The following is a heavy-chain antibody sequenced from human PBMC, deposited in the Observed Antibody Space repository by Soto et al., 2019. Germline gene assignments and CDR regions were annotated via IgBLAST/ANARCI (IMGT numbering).Heavy chain of an antibody. V-gene: IGHV1-24*01. CDR2: FAPEDGET. CDR1: GHTLTELS. CDR3: AAGGTRWLHSPFDY. Sequence: QVQLVQSGAEVKKPGASVKVSCKVSGHTLTELSMHWARQAPGKGLEWMGGFAPEDGETISAQKFQGRVTMTEDTSTDSTFLELSSLRSEDTAVYYCAAGGTRWLHSPFDYWGQGTLVTISS. J-gene: IGHJ4*02. D-gene: IGHD1-1*01.